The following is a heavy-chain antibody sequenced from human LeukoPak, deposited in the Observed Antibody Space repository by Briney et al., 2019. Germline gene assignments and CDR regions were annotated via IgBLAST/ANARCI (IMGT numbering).Heavy chain of an antibody. CDR2: INHSGST. Sequence: SETLPLTCAVYGGSFSGYYWSWIRQPPGKGLEWIGEINHSGSTNYNPSLKSRVTISVDTSKNQFSLKLSSVTAADTAVYYCARRSGDGYNFVLYYFDYWGQGTLVTVSS. J-gene: IGHJ4*02. CDR1: GGSFSGYY. V-gene: IGHV4-34*01. CDR3: ARRSGDGYNFVLYYFDY. D-gene: IGHD5-24*01.